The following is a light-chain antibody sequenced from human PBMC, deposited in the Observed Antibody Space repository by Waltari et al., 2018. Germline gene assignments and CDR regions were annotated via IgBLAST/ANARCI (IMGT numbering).Light chain of an antibody. J-gene: IGLJ1*01. CDR3: CSYTGSHNFA. CDR2: EVN. CDR1: STDISGFRY. Sequence: QSALTQPRSVSGSPGQSVTIPCTGRSTDISGFRYVSWYQLRPGEGPRLIMSEVNRRPSEVPDRFSGSASGYRASLTISGLQTDDEGYYYCCSYTGSHNFAFGTGTEVTV. V-gene: IGLV2-11*01.